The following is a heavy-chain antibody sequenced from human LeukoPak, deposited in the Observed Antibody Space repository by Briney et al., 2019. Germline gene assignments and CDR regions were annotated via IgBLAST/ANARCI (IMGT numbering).Heavy chain of an antibody. V-gene: IGHV3-15*01. D-gene: IGHD1-26*01. CDR3: TTDGVGIEGATFDY. Sequence: GGSLRLSCAASGFTFINAWMAWVRQAPGKGLEWVGRIKAKPHGGTTDYAAPVKGRFTISRDDSKNTLYLRMNSLKTEDTAVYYCTTDGVGIEGATFDYWGQGILVTVSS. CDR1: GFTFINAW. CDR2: IKAKPHGGTT. J-gene: IGHJ4*02.